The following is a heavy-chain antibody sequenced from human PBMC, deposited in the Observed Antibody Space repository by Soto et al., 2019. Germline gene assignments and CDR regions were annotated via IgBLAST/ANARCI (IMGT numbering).Heavy chain of an antibody. Sequence: QVQWGQSGAEVKKPGSGVKASCRASGGTFNRHPTTWVRRAPGKGLEWMGGIIPRLNKENNLEKLQGRVTITADESTTTVYMELSSLTSEDTAVYFCARDQGGTRGYSGYDAFDYWGQGTLVTVSS. J-gene: IGHJ4*02. CDR3: ARDQGGTRGYSGYDAFDY. V-gene: IGHV1-69*01. CDR2: IIPRLNKE. D-gene: IGHD5-12*01. CDR1: GGTFNRHP.